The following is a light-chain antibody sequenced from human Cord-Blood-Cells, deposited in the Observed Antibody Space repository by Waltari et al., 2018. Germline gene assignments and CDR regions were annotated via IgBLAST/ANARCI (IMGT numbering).Light chain of an antibody. V-gene: IGLV1-44*01. CDR2: INS. Sequence: QSVLTQPPSASGTPGQRVTIPCSGSSSNIGSNTVNWYKQLPGTAPRLPIYINSQRPSGVPDRVCGSKSGTSASLGMSGLQSEDEADYYWAAWDDRLNGWVFGGGTELTVL. CDR3: AAWDDRLNGWV. CDR1: SSNIGSNT. J-gene: IGLJ3*02.